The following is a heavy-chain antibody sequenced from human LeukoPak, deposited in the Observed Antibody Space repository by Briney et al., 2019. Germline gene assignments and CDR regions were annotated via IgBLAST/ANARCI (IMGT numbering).Heavy chain of an antibody. D-gene: IGHD6-13*01. CDR3: ARDRGAAAVWDY. J-gene: IGHJ4*02. CDR2: IYYSGST. CDR1: GGSISSSSYY. V-gene: IGHV4-39*07. Sequence: SETLSLACSASGGSISSSSYYWGWIRQPPGKGLEWIGSIYYSGSTYYNPSLNSRVTISIDTSKNQFSLKVSSVTAADTAVYYCARDRGAAAVWDYWGQGTLVTVSS.